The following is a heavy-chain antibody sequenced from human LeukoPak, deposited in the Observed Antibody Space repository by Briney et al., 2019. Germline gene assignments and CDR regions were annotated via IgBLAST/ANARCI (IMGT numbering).Heavy chain of an antibody. J-gene: IGHJ6*03. D-gene: IGHD2-15*01. CDR3: ARDRGGGHMDV. Sequence: GGSLRLSCAASGFTFSSHGMSWVRQATGKGLEWVSAIDTTGDTYYPGSVKGRFTISRENAKNSLYLQMNSLRAGDTAVYYCARDRGGGHMDVWGKGTTVTISS. CDR2: IDTTGDT. V-gene: IGHV3-13*01. CDR1: GFTFSSHG.